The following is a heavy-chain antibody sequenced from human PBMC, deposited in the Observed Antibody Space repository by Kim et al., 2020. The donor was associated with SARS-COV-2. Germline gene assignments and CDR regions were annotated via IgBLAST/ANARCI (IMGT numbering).Heavy chain of an antibody. J-gene: IGHJ5*02. V-gene: IGHV5-51*01. D-gene: IGHD5-18*01. CDR3: ARLTWIQLWLAGWFDP. CDR2: IYPVDSDT. Sequence: GESLKISCKGSGYSFTSYWIGWVRQMPGKGLEWMGIIYPVDSDTRYSPSFQGQVTISADKSISTAYLQWSSLKASDTAMYYCARLTWIQLWLAGWFDPWGQGTLVTVSS. CDR1: GYSFTSYW.